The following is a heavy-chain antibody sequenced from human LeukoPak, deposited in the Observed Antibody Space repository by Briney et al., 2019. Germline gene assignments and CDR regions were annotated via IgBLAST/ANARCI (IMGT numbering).Heavy chain of an antibody. CDR1: GGSISDYY. CDR2: IYNSGST. D-gene: IGHD6-19*01. V-gene: IGHV4-4*07. Sequence: PSETLSLTCTVSGGSISDYYWSWIRQPAGKGLEWIGRIYNSGSTNYNPSLKSRVIMSVDTSKNQFSLKLSSVTDANTAVYCGARDRHGMSVSDYFDYWGQGTLVTVSS. J-gene: IGHJ4*02. CDR3: ARDRHGMSVSDYFDY.